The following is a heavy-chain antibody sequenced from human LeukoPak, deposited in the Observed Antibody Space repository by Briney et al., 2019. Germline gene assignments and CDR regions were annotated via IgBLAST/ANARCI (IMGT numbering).Heavy chain of an antibody. V-gene: IGHV4-34*01. CDR2: INHSGST. J-gene: IGHJ4*02. D-gene: IGHD3-3*01. Sequence: SETLSLTCAVYGGSFSGYYWSWIRQPPGKGLEWIGEINHSGSTNYNPSLKSRVTISADTSKNQFSLKLSSVTAADTAVYYCARGRLRFLEWLLYGDTFDYWGQGTLVTVSS. CDR1: GGSFSGYY. CDR3: ARGRLRFLEWLLYGDTFDY.